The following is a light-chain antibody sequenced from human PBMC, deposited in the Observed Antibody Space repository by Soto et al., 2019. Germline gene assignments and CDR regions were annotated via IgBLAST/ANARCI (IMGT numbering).Light chain of an antibody. CDR1: QDISNY. Sequence: DIQMTQSPSSLSASVGYRVTITCQASQDISNYLNWYQQKPGKAPKLLIYDASNLETGAPSRFSGSGSGTDFTFTISSLQPEDIATYYCQQYDNLPLTFGGGTKVDIK. J-gene: IGKJ4*01. CDR2: DAS. CDR3: QQYDNLPLT. V-gene: IGKV1-33*01.